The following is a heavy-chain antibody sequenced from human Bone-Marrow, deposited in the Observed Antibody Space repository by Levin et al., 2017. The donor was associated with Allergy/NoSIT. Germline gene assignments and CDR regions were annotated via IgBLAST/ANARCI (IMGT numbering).Heavy chain of an antibody. J-gene: IGHJ5*02. CDR1: GGTFSSYA. CDR2: IIPIFGTA. Sequence: SVKVSCKASGGTFSSYAISWVRQAPGQGLEWMGGIIPIFGTANYAQKFQGRVTITADESTSTAYMELSSLRSEDTAVYYCANLYGGSRSGGNWFDPWGQGTLVTVSS. V-gene: IGHV1-69*13. D-gene: IGHD4-23*01. CDR3: ANLYGGSRSGGNWFDP.